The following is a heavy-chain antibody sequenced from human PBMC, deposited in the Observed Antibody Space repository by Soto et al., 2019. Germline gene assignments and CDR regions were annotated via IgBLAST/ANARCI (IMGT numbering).Heavy chain of an antibody. CDR3: ARAGLGDGDYYGMDV. D-gene: IGHD3-10*01. CDR2: INPNSGGT. CDR1: GYTFTGYY. Sequence: VKVSCKASGYTFTGYYMHWVRQAPGQGLEWMGWINPNSGGTNYAQKFQGWVTMTRDTSISTAYMELSRLRSDDTAVYYCARAGLGDGDYYGMDVWGQGTTVTVSS. J-gene: IGHJ6*02. V-gene: IGHV1-2*04.